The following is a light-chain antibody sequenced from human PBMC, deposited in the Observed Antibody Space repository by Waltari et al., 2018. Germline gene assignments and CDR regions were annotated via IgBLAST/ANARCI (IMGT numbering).Light chain of an antibody. J-gene: IGKJ3*01. CDR1: QGISSY. Sequence: QLTQSPSSLSASVGDRVTITCRASQGISSYLVWYQQNPGEPPKLLIYAAFTLQSGVPSRFSGSGSGTDFTLNINSLQPEDFATYYCQQVIDYPFTFGPGTKVDIK. CDR2: AAF. CDR3: QQVIDYPFT. V-gene: IGKV1-9*01.